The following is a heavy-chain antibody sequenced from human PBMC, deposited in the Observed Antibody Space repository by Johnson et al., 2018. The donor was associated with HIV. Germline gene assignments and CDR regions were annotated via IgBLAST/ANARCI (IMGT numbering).Heavy chain of an antibody. J-gene: IGHJ3*02. CDR3: AKDLMYNLNDVGAFDI. CDR2: ISSNGGST. D-gene: IGHD1-1*01. CDR1: GFTFSSYW. V-gene: IGHV3-64*01. Sequence: VQLVEFGGGLVQPGGSLRLSCAASGFTFSSYWMSWVRQAPGKGLEYVSAISSNGGSTYYANSVKGRFTISRDNSKNTLYLQMNSLRAEDTAVYYCAKDLMYNLNDVGAFDIWGQGTMVTVSS.